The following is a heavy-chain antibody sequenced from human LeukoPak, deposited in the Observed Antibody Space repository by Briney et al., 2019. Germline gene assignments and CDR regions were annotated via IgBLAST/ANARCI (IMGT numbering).Heavy chain of an antibody. J-gene: IGHJ4*02. Sequence: GGSLRLSCAASGFTFSDYYMSWVPQAPGKGLEWVSYISSSGGYTTYADSVKGRFTISRDNAKNSLYLQMNSLRAEDTAVYYCARSRASGSLNQYYFDYWGQGTLVTVSS. D-gene: IGHD1-26*01. CDR1: GFTFSDYY. V-gene: IGHV3-11*06. CDR2: ISSSGGYT. CDR3: ARSRASGSLNQYYFDY.